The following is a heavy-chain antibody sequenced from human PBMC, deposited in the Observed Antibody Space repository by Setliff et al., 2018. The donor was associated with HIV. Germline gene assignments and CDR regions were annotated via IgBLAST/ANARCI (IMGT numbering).Heavy chain of an antibody. CDR1: GYTFTDHY. Sequence: GASVKVSCKASGYTFTDHYLHWVRQAPGQALEWMGWFTPFNDNTNYAQKYRGRIAITRDRSMSTAYRELSSLRSEDTGMYYCARSSRANEASDVWGQGTMVTVSS. J-gene: IGHJ3*01. V-gene: IGHV1-45*02. CDR2: FTPFNDNT. CDR3: ARSSRANEASDV.